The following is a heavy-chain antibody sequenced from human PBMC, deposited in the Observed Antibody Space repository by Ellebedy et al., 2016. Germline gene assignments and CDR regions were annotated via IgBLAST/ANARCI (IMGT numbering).Heavy chain of an antibody. D-gene: IGHD1-26*01. CDR2: ITGSGATT. V-gene: IGHV3-23*01. CDR3: VKAAYIVGATMFEY. J-gene: IGHJ4*02. Sequence: GESLKISXAASGFTFNNYAMHWVRQAPGQGLEWVSGITGSGATTFYADSLKGRFTISRDNSMKTVYMQMNSLRAEDTAVYYCVKAAYIVGATMFEYWGQGTLVTVSS. CDR1: GFTFNNYA.